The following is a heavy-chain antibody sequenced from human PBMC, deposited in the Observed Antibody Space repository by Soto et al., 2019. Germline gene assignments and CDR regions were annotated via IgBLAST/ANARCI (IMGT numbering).Heavy chain of an antibody. Sequence: ASVKVSCKVSGYTLTELSMHWVRQAPGRGLEWMGGFDPEDGETIYAQKFQGRVTMTEDTSTDTAYMELSSLRSEDTAVYYCATSVLGGSSWSTLFDYWGQGTLVT. V-gene: IGHV1-24*01. D-gene: IGHD6-13*01. CDR3: ATSVLGGSSWSTLFDY. CDR1: GYTLTELS. CDR2: FDPEDGET. J-gene: IGHJ4*02.